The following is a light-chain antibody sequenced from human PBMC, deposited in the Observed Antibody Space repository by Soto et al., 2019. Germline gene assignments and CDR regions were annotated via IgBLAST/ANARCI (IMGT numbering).Light chain of an antibody. CDR2: GAS. CDR1: QKIRNKY. CDR3: QQYDLALN. V-gene: IGKV3-20*01. Sequence: EIVLTQSPGIRSFPQGEEATLPSRASQKIRNKYLAWYQQKPGQAPRLLIFGASTRATGIPDRFVGRGSGTDFTLTISRLEPEDFAVYYCQQYDLALNFGPGTKVEIK. J-gene: IGKJ3*01.